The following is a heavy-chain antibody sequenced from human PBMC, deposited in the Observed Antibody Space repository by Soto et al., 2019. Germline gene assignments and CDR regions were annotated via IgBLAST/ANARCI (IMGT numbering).Heavy chain of an antibody. D-gene: IGHD3-22*01. Sequence: GGSLRLSCAASGFTVSSNYMSWVRQAPGKGLEWVSVIYSGGSTYYADSVKGRFTISRDNSKNTLYLQMNSLRAEDTAVYYCAKPIYDSSGYYCPFDYWGQGTRVTVSS. CDR3: AKPIYDSSGYYCPFDY. J-gene: IGHJ4*02. CDR1: GFTVSSNY. CDR2: IYSGGST. V-gene: IGHV3-53*01.